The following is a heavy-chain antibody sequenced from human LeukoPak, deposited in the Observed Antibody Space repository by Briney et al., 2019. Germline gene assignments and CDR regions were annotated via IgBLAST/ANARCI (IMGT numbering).Heavy chain of an antibody. V-gene: IGHV3-21*01. D-gene: IGHD2-15*01. J-gene: IGHJ6*02. Sequence: GGSLRLSCAASGFTFSSYNMNWVRRAPGKGLEWVSSISSSSSYIYYADSVKGRFTISRDNAKNSLYLQMNSLRAEDTAVYYCARVSAAPSMDVWGQGTTVTVSS. CDR1: GFTFSSYN. CDR3: ARVSAAPSMDV. CDR2: ISSSSSYI.